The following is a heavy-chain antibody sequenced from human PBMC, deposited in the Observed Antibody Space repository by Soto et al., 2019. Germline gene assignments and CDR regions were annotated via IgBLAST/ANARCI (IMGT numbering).Heavy chain of an antibody. CDR1: GFTFTRYS. J-gene: IGHJ6*02. CDR2: ISSTTNYI. CDR3: AKSNIAAAGVYYYYYGMDV. V-gene: IGHV3-21*01. Sequence: PGGSLRLSCAASGFTFTRYSMNWVRQAPGKGLEWVSSISSTTNYIYYADSVKGRFTISRDNSKNTLYLQMNSLRAEDTAVYYCAKSNIAAAGVYYYYYGMDVWGQGTTVTVSS. D-gene: IGHD6-13*01.